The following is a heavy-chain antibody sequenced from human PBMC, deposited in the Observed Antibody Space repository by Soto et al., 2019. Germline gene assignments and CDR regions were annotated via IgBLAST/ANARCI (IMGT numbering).Heavy chain of an antibody. CDR3: ARFAAAWYYFDY. Sequence: VQLVESGGGVVQPGRSLRLSCAASGFTFSSYGMHWVRQAPGKGLEWVAVISYDGSNKYYADSVKGRFTISRDNSKNTLYLQMNSLRAEDTAVYYCARFAAAWYYFDYWGQGTLVTVSS. D-gene: IGHD6-13*01. J-gene: IGHJ4*02. CDR2: ISYDGSNK. V-gene: IGHV3-30*03. CDR1: GFTFSSYG.